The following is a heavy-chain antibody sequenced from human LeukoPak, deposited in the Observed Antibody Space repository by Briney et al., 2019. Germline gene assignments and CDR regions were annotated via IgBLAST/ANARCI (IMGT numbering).Heavy chain of an antibody. D-gene: IGHD4-17*01. J-gene: IGHJ4*02. CDR1: GGTFSSYA. CDR3: ARPQSFLYGDYGSFDY. V-gene: IGHV1-69*01. CDR2: IIPIFGTA. Sequence: SVKVSCKASGGTFSSYAISWVRQAPGQGLEWMGGIIPIFGTANYARKFQGRVTITADESTSTAYMELSSLRSEDTAVYYCARPQSFLYGDYGSFDYWAREPWTPSPQ.